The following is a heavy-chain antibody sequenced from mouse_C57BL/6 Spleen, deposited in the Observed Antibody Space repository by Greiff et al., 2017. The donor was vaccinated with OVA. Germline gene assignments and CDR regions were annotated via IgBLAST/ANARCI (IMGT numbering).Heavy chain of an antibody. CDR2: INPNNGGT. CDR1: GYTFTDYN. J-gene: IGHJ2*01. D-gene: IGHD2-1*01. Sequence: VHVKQSGPELVKPGASVKIPCTASGYTFTDYNMDWVQQSHGKSLEWIGDINPNNGGTIYNQKFKGKATLTVDKSSSTAYMELRSLTSEDTAVYYCARQDYGNWDYWGQGTTLTVSS. V-gene: IGHV1-18*01. CDR3: ARQDYGNWDY.